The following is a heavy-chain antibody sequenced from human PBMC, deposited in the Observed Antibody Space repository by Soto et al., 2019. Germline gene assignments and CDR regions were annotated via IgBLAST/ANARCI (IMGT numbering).Heavy chain of an antibody. Sequence: QVQLVQSGAEVKKPGASVKVSCKASGYTLGNYDINWVRRAPGQGLEWMGWMNPHSGKTVYARKFQGRVTMTRDTSLTTAFLEVSSLRSEDTAVYFCARNPVGATIDYWGQGTLVTVSS. D-gene: IGHD1-26*01. CDR2: MNPHSGKT. V-gene: IGHV1-8*01. J-gene: IGHJ4*02. CDR1: GYTLGNYD. CDR3: ARNPVGATIDY.